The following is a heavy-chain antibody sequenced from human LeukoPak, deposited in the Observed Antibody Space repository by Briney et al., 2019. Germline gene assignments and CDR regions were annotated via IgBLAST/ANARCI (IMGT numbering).Heavy chain of an antibody. CDR3: ARTAYYSWRWELLGLFDY. Sequence: SETLSLTCAVYGGSFSGYYWSWIRQPPGKGLEWIGSIYYSGSTYYNPYLKSRVTISVDTSKNQFSLKLSSVTAADTAVYYCARTAYYSWRWELLGLFDYWGQGTLVTVSS. D-gene: IGHD1-26*01. J-gene: IGHJ4*02. V-gene: IGHV4-34*01. CDR1: GGSFSGYY. CDR2: IYYSGST.